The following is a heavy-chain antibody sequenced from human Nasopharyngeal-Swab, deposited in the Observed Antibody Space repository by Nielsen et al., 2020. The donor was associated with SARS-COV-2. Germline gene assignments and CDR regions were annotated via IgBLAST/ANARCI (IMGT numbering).Heavy chain of an antibody. Sequence: VRQAPGKGLEWVAVIWYDRSNKYYADSVKGRFTISRDNSKNTLYLQMNSLRAEDTAVYYCARERGLVPAATPWFDPWGQGTLVTVSS. CDR3: ARERGLVPAATPWFDP. J-gene: IGHJ5*02. V-gene: IGHV3-33*01. CDR2: IWYDRSNK. D-gene: IGHD2-2*01.